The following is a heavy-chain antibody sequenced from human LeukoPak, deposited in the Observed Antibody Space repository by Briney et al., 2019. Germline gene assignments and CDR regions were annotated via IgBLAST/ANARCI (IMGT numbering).Heavy chain of an antibody. CDR3: ARFGSRIGTGASFGFES. V-gene: IGHV4-39*06. Sequence: TSETLSLTCTVSGDSIYNSDYYWGWIRRPPGKGLEWIGSIFYGGSTYYNPSLESRVTISIAPSKSQFPLNLRFVTAADTAVYYCARFGSRIGTGASFGFESWGQGTLVLVSS. CDR2: IFYGGST. D-gene: IGHD3-10*01. CDR1: GDSIYNSDYY. J-gene: IGHJ4*02.